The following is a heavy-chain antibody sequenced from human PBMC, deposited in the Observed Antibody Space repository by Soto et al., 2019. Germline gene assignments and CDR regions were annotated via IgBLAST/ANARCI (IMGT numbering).Heavy chain of an antibody. D-gene: IGHD5-18*01. CDR3: ARDSGVDTAMVDAFDI. Sequence: GGSLRLSCAASGFTFSSYAMHWVRQAPGKGLEWVAVISYDGSNKYYADSVKGRFTISRDNSKNTLYLQMNSLRAEDTAVYYCARDSGVDTAMVDAFDIWGQGTMVTVSS. V-gene: IGHV3-30*04. CDR2: ISYDGSNK. CDR1: GFTFSSYA. J-gene: IGHJ3*02.